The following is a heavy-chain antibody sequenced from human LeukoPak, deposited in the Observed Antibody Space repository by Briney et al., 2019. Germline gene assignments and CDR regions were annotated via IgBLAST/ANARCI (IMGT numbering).Heavy chain of an antibody. CDR3: AKAARVVVIHDAFDI. V-gene: IGHV3-33*06. CDR1: GFTFSSYG. J-gene: IGHJ3*02. D-gene: IGHD3-22*01. Sequence: GGSLRLSCAASGFTFSSYGMHWVRQAPGKGLEWVAVIWYDGSNKYYADSVKGRFTISRDNSKNTLYLQMNSLRAGDTAVYYCAKAARVVVIHDAFDIWGQGTMVTVSS. CDR2: IWYDGSNK.